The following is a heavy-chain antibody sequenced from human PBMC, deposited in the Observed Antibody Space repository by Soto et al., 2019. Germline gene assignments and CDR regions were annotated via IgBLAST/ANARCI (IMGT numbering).Heavy chain of an antibody. Sequence: QVQLQESGPGLVKPSGTLSLTCGVSGGSISSSNWWSWVRQSPGKGLEWIGEIYQSGSTNYNPSLKRRRTISVDKSKNQCSPKQTSATAADTTVYYCARTAAGLTNYYYMDVWGKGTTVTVSS. CDR1: GGSISSSNW. D-gene: IGHD2-15*01. V-gene: IGHV4-4*02. J-gene: IGHJ6*03. CDR3: ARTAAGLTNYYYMDV. CDR2: IYQSGST.